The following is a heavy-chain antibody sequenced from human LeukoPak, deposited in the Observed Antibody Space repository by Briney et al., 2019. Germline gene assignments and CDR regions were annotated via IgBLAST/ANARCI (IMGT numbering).Heavy chain of an antibody. CDR1: GGSISSSSYY. J-gene: IGHJ4*02. CDR2: IYYSGST. Sequence: PSETLSLTCTVSGGSISSSSYYWGWIRQPPGKGLEWIGSIYYSGSTYYNPSLKSRVTISVDTSKNQFSLKLSSVTAADTAVYYCARAPQWLVPPIDYWGQGTLVTVSS. CDR3: ARAPQWLVPPIDY. D-gene: IGHD6-19*01. V-gene: IGHV4-39*07.